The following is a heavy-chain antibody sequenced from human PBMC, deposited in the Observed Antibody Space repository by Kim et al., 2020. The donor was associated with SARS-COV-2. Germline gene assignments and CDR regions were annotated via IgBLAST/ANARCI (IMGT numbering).Heavy chain of an antibody. V-gene: IGHV4-59*01. J-gene: IGHJ4*02. CDR2: IYYSGST. Sequence: SETLSLTCTVSGGSISSYYWSWIRQPPGKGLEWIGYIYYSGSTNYNPSLKSRVTISVDTSKNQFSLKLSSVTAADTAVYYCARAKGGYYFDYWRQGTLVTVSS. CDR1: GGSISSYY. CDR3: ARAKGGYYFDY. D-gene: IGHD3-16*01.